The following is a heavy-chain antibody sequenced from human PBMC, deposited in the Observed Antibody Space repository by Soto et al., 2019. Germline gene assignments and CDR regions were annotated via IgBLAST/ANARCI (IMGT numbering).Heavy chain of an antibody. D-gene: IGHD2-15*01. V-gene: IGHV4-34*01. CDR1: GGSFSGYY. CDR3: ARGALRWFDY. J-gene: IGHJ4*02. Sequence: LETLSLTCAVYGGSFSGYYWSWIRQPPGKGLEWIGEINHSGSTNYNPSLKSRVTISVDTSKNQFSLKLSSVTAADTAVYYCARGALRWFDYWGQGTLVTVSS. CDR2: INHSGST.